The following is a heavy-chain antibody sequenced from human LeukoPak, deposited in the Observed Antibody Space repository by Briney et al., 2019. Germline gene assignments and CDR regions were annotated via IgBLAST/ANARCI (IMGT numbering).Heavy chain of an antibody. CDR3: ARAMGSSGYYLDAFDI. Sequence: PGRSLRLSCAASGFTFSSYGMDWVRQAPGKGLEWVAVIWYDGSNKYYADSVKGRFTISRDNSKNTLYLQMNSLRAEDTAVYHCARAMGSSGYYLDAFDIWGQGTMVTVSS. J-gene: IGHJ3*02. CDR2: IWYDGSNK. V-gene: IGHV3-33*01. CDR1: GFTFSSYG. D-gene: IGHD3-22*01.